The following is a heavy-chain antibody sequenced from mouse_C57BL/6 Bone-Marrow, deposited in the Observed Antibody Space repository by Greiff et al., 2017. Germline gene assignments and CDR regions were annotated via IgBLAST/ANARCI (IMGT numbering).Heavy chain of an antibody. V-gene: IGHV5-6*01. Sequence: EVKLVESGGDLVKPGGSLKLSCAASGFTFSSYGMSWVRQTPDKRLEWVATISSGGSYTYYPDSVKGRFTISRDNAKNTLYLQMSSLKSEDTAMYYCATTIDYFDYWGQGTTLTVSS. J-gene: IGHJ2*01. D-gene: IGHD2-12*01. CDR3: ATTIDYFDY. CDR1: GFTFSSYG. CDR2: ISSGGSYT.